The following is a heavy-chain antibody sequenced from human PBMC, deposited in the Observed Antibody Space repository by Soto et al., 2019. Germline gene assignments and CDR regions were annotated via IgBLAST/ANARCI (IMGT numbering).Heavy chain of an antibody. V-gene: IGHV1-2*04. D-gene: IGHD6-13*01. J-gene: IGHJ6*02. CDR1: GYTFTGYY. CDR2: INPNSGGT. Sequence: QVQLVQSGAEVKKPGASVKVSCKASGYTFTGYYMHWVRQAPGQGLEWMGWINPNSGGTNYAQKFQGWVTMTRDTSSRTAYMELSRLRSDDTAVYYCARDRGKAAAGTKYYYGMDVWGQGTTVTVSS. CDR3: ARDRGKAAAGTKYYYGMDV.